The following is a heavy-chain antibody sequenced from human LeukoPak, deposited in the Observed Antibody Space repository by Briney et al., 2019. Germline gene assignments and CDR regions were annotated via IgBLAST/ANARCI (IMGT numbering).Heavy chain of an antibody. V-gene: IGHV1-2*02. CDR1: GYTFTGYY. J-gene: IGHJ5*02. Sequence: ASVKVSCKASGYTFTGYYMHWVRQAPGQGLEWMGWINPNSGGTNYAQKFQGRVTMTRDTSISTAYMELSRLRSDDTAVYDCARAFQLDIDNWFDPWGQGTLVTVSS. CDR3: ARAFQLDIDNWFDP. CDR2: INPNSGGT. D-gene: IGHD2-2*01.